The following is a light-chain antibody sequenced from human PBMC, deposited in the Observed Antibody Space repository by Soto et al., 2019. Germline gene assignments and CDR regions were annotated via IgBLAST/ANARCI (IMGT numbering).Light chain of an antibody. CDR1: SSTIGNNF. CDR2: RNS. Sequence: QAVLTQPPSASGTPGQSVTISCSGSSSTIGNNFVHWYQQLPGTAPKLLIYRNSRRPSGVPDRFSGSKSGISASLAINGLRSEDEADYYCATWHDSLRGVVFGGGTKLTVL. V-gene: IGLV1-47*01. J-gene: IGLJ2*01. CDR3: ATWHDSLRGVV.